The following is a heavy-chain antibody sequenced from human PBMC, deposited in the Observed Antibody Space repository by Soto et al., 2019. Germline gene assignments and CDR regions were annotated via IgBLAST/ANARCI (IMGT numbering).Heavy chain of an antibody. CDR1: GFTFSNYA. CDR2: ISGSGGST. J-gene: IGHJ3*02. CDR3: AKVRPGYCSGGSCDDAFDI. D-gene: IGHD2-15*01. V-gene: IGHV3-23*01. Sequence: GGSLRLSCAASGFTFSNYAMSWVRQAPGKGLEWVSAISGSGGSTYYADSVKGRFTISRDNSKNTLYLQMNSLRAEDTAVYYCAKVRPGYCSGGSCDDAFDIWGQGTMVTVSS.